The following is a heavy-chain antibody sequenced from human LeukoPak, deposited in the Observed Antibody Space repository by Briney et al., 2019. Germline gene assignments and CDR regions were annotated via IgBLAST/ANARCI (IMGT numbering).Heavy chain of an antibody. V-gene: IGHV3-23*01. CDR3: AKSSGYSYGHGSYYFDY. J-gene: IGHJ4*02. CDR1: GFTFSSSA. D-gene: IGHD5-18*01. CDR2: ISNNGGYT. Sequence: TGGSLRLSCAASGFTFSSSAMSWVRQAPGKGLEWVSAISNNGGYTYYADSVQGRFTISRDNSKSTLCLQMNSLRAEDTAVYYCAKSSGYSYGHGSYYFDYWGQGTLVTVSS.